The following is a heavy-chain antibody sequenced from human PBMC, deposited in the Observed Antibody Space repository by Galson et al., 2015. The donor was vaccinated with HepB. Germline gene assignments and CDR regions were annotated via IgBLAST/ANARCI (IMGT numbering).Heavy chain of an antibody. CDR2: IYYRGST. CDR3: AREGGRDIVAKAGFDY. D-gene: IGHD5-12*01. V-gene: IGHV4-39*07. CDR1: GGSISSSTYY. J-gene: IGHJ4*02. Sequence: LTCTVSGGSISSSTYYWGWIRQPPGKGLEWIGSIYYRGSTYYNPSLKSRVTISVDASKNQFSLKLSSVTAADTAVYYCAREGGRDIVAKAGFDYWGQGTLVTVSS.